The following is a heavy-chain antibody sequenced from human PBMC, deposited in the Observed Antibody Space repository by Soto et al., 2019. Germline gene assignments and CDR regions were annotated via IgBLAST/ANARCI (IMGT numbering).Heavy chain of an antibody. D-gene: IGHD1-26*01. J-gene: IGHJ4*02. Sequence: ASVKVSCKASGYTFTSYYMHWVRQAPGQGLEWMGIINPSGGSTSYAQKFQGRVTMTRDTSTSTVYMELSSLRSEDTAVYYCAREPYSGSYQRDFDYWGQGTLVTVFS. CDR1: GYTFTSYY. CDR3: AREPYSGSYQRDFDY. V-gene: IGHV1-46*01. CDR2: INPSGGST.